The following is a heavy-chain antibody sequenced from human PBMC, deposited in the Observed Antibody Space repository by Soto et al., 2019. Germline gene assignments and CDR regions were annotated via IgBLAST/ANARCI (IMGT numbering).Heavy chain of an antibody. CDR1: GYTFTSYG. CDR2: ISAYNGNT. D-gene: IGHD6-13*01. J-gene: IGHJ4*02. V-gene: IGHV1-18*01. Sequence: QVQLVQSGAEVKKPVASVKVSCKASGYTFTSYGISWVRQAPGQGLECMAWISAYNGNTYYAQKLQGRVTMTTDTSASTAYMELRSLRSDDTAVYYGARGTPPQLAGYGSSWSLFDYWGEGTLVTVSA. CDR3: ARGTPPQLAGYGSSWSLFDY.